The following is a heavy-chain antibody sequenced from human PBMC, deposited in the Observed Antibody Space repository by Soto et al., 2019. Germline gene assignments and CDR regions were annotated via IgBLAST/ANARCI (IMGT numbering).Heavy chain of an antibody. CDR1: GCSFTSYW. CDR2: IDPSDSYT. D-gene: IGHD3-22*01. Sequence: GESLKISCKGSGCSFTSYWISWVRQMPGKGLEWMGRIDPSDSYTNYSPSFQGHVTISADKSISTAYLQWSSPKASDTAMYYCARDSSGYYYDYYYGMDVWGQGTTVTVSS. J-gene: IGHJ6*02. V-gene: IGHV5-10-1*01. CDR3: ARDSSGYYYDYYYGMDV.